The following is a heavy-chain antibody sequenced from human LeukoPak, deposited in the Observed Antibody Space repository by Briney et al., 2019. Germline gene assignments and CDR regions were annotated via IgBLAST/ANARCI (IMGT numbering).Heavy chain of an antibody. CDR2: ISSSSSTI. J-gene: IGHJ4*02. CDR3: ARVPTTGYYSDYYFDY. CDR1: GFTFSSYS. V-gene: IGHV3-48*04. D-gene: IGHD3-9*01. Sequence: QAGGSLRLSCAASGFTFSSYSMNWVRQAPGKGLEWVSYISSSSSTIYYADSVKGRFTISRDNAKNSLYLQMNSLRAEDTAVYYCARVPTTGYYSDYYFDYWGQGTLVTVSS.